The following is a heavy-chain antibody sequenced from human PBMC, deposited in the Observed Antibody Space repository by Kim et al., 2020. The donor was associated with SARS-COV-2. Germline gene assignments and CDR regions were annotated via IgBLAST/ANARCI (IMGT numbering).Heavy chain of an antibody. CDR2: LYYSGST. D-gene: IGHD3-3*01. CDR1: GGSISSGDYY. CDR3: ARVRFSITIFGVVTRLFDY. J-gene: IGHJ4*02. V-gene: IGHV4-30-4*01. Sequence: SETLSLTCTVSGGSISSGDYYWSWLRQRPGMGLEWIGYLYYSGSTYSNPSLKSRVTISVDTSKNQFSLKLSSVTAADTDVYYCARVRFSITIFGVVTRLFDYWGQGTLVTVSS.